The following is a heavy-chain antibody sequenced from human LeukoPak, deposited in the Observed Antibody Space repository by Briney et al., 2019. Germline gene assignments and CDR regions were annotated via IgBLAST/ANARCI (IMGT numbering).Heavy chain of an antibody. CDR2: ISGSGGST. CDR3: AKGSYDYVWGSYRRDFDY. V-gene: IGHV3-23*01. Sequence: GGSLRLSCAASGFTFSSYGMSWVRQAPGKGLEWVSAISGSGGSTYYADSVKGRFTISRDNSKNPLYLKMNSLRDEDTAVYYCAKGSYDYVWGSYRRDFDYWGQGTLVTVSS. D-gene: IGHD3-16*02. J-gene: IGHJ4*02. CDR1: GFTFSSYG.